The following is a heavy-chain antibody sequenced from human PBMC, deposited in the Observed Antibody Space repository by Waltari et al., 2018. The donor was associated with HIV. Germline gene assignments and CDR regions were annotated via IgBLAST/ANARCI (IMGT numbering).Heavy chain of an antibody. V-gene: IGHV3-30*02. CDR2: ISYDGSEK. J-gene: IGHJ3*02. CDR1: GFTFNTYG. CDR3: RGAEELYDFDI. D-gene: IGHD5-12*01. Sequence: QVQLREAGGAVVQPGESLRLSCAASGFTFNTYGMHWVRQAPGKGLEWVAFISYDGSEKYYGNSTEGRFTISRDNSQKMLFLQMDSLRPDDTAVYYCRGAEELYDFDIWGQGTMVIV.